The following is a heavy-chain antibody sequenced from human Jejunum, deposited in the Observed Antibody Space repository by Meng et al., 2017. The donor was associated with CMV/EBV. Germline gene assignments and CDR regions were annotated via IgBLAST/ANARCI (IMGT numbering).Heavy chain of an antibody. CDR2: IRNKANSYST. CDR1: GFSFIDPF. CDR3: VKVGSGGGGRYDS. J-gene: IGHJ4*02. D-gene: IGHD2-15*01. V-gene: IGHV3-72*01. Sequence: SGFSFIDPFMDWVRQAPGKGLEWVARIRNKANSYSTDYAASGKGRFTVSRDDSKNSVHLQMNSVKTEDTAVYYCVKVGSGGGGRYDSWGQGTLVTVSS.